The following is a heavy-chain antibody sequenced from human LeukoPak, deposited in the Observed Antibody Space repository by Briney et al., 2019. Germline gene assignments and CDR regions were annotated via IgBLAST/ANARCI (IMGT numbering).Heavy chain of an antibody. D-gene: IGHD6-13*01. CDR1: GGSFSGYY. CDR2: INHSGST. Sequence: SETLSLTCAVYGGSFSGYYWSWIRQPPGKGLEWIGEINHSGSTNYNPSLKSRVTISVDTSKNQFSLKLSSVTAADTAVYYCARGPDRWIAAADTTCYFDYWGQGTLVTVSS. V-gene: IGHV4-34*01. CDR3: ARGPDRWIAAADTTCYFDY. J-gene: IGHJ4*02.